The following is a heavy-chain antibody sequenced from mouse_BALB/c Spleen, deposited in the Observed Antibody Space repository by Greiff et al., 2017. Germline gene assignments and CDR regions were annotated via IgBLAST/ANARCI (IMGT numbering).Heavy chain of an antibody. Sequence: QVQLKESGPGLVAPSQSLSITCTVSGFSFTSYGVHWVRQPPGKGLEWMGVIWAGGSTNYNSALMSRLSIIKDNSKSQVFLKMNSLQTDDTAMYYYARPRSTVITTDLAYWGQGTLVTVSA. J-gene: IGHJ3*01. V-gene: IGHV2-9*02. CDR3: ARPRSTVITTDLAY. CDR1: GFSFTSYG. CDR2: IWAGGST. D-gene: IGHD2-4*01.